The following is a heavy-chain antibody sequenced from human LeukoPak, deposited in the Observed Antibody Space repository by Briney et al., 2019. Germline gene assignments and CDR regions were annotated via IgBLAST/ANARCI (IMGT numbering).Heavy chain of an antibody. V-gene: IGHV4-34*01. CDR2: IDHSGST. CDR1: GGSFSGYY. Sequence: KPSETLSLTCAVSGGSFSGYYWNWIRQPPGKGLEWIGEIDHSGSTNYNPSLKSRVTISVDTSKNQFSLKLSSVTAADTAVYYCARGYYYDSSGYRHDAFDIWGQGTMVTVSS. J-gene: IGHJ3*02. CDR3: ARGYYYDSSGYRHDAFDI. D-gene: IGHD3-22*01.